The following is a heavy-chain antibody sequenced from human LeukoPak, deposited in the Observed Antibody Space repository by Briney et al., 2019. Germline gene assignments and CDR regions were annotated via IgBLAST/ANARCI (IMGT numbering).Heavy chain of an antibody. D-gene: IGHD6-6*01. Sequence: ASVTVSCTASGYTFTGYYMHWVRQAPGQGLGWMGWINPNSGGTNYAQKLQGRVTMIRDTSISTAYMELSRLRSDDTDVYYCARGIGLVLGYYYYYMDVWGKGTTVTVSS. V-gene: IGHV1-2*02. CDR1: GYTFTGYY. CDR2: INPNSGGT. J-gene: IGHJ6*03. CDR3: ARGIGLVLGYYYYYMDV.